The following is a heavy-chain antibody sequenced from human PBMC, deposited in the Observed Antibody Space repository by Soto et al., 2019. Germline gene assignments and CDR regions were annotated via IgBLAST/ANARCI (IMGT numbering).Heavy chain of an antibody. D-gene: IGHD2-21*01. Sequence: EVQLVESGGGLVQPGGSLRLSCVASGFTFSSYSMNWVRQAPGKGLEWVSYISLSSGTIYYADSVKGRFTISRDNAKNSLYLQMNSLRDDDTALYYCARDGGVNSLEYWGQGTLVTVSS. CDR3: ARDGGVNSLEY. CDR1: GFTFSSYS. CDR2: ISLSSGTI. J-gene: IGHJ4*02. V-gene: IGHV3-48*02.